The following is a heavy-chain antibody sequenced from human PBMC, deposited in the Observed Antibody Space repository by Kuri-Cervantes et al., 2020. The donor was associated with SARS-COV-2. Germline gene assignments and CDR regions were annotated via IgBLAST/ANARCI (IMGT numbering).Heavy chain of an antibody. J-gene: IGHJ4*02. CDR3: ARDHSGSNEGYYFDY. CDR1: GGTFSSYA. CDR2: IIPIFGTA. V-gene: IGHV1-69*05. D-gene: IGHD1-26*01. Sequence: SVKVSCKASGGTFSSYAISWVRQAPGQGLEWMGGIIPIFGTANYAQKFQGRVTITTDESMSTAYMELSSLRSEDTAVYYCARDHSGSNEGYYFDYWGQGTLVTVSS.